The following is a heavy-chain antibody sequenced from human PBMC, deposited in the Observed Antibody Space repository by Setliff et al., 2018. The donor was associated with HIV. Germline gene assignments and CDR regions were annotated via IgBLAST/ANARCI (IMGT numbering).Heavy chain of an antibody. V-gene: IGHV4-61*02. CDR2: IYTSGNTNYNPST. J-gene: IGHJ3*02. D-gene: IGHD6-19*01. Sequence: SETLSLNCTVSGDSISSGGYYWSWIRQPAGQGLEWIGRIYTSGNTNYNPSTNYNPSLKSRIALSLETSRNQFSLRVTSVTATDTAVYYCTRQSPVAGSGAFDIWGQG. CDR3: TRQSPVAGSGAFDI. CDR1: GDSISSGGYY.